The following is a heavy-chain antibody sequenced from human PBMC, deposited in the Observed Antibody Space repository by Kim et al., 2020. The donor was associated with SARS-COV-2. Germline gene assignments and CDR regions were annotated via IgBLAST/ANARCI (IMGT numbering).Heavy chain of an antibody. D-gene: IGHD3-10*01. CDR3: AAVVRGIIRNDF. CDR2: IVVGSGNT. CDR1: GFTFTNSA. V-gene: IGHV1-58*01. Sequence: SVKVSCKASGFTFTNSAVQWVRQARGQRLEWIGWIVVGSGNTNYAQKFQERVTITRDMSTSTGYMELSSLRSEDTAVYYYAAVVRGIIRNDFWGQGTLV. J-gene: IGHJ4*02.